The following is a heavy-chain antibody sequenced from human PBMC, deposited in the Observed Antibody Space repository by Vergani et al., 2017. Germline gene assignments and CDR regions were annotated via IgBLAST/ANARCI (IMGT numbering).Heavy chain of an antibody. CDR3: AKDGEGYYDSSGYWGY. Sequence: EVQLLESGGGLVQPGGSLRLSCAASGFTFSSYAMSWVRQAPGKGLEWVSVISGSGGSTYYADSVKSRFTISRDNSKNTLYLQMNSLRAEETAVYYCAKDGEGYYDSSGYWGYWGQGTLVTVSS. D-gene: IGHD3-22*01. J-gene: IGHJ4*02. CDR1: GFTFSSYA. V-gene: IGHV3-23*01. CDR2: ISGSGGST.